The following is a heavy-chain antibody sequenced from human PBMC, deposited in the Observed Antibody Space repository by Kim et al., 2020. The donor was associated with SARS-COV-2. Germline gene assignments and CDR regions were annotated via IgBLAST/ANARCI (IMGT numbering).Heavy chain of an antibody. CDR1: GGSISSSSYY. CDR3: ARVGWEYYYGSGSYYTVWFDY. J-gene: IGHJ4*02. D-gene: IGHD3-10*01. V-gene: IGHV4-39*07. Sequence: SETLSLTCTVSGGSISSSSYYWGWIRQPPGKGLEWIGSIYYSGSTYYNPSLKSRVTISVDTSKNQFSLKLSSVTAADTAVYYCARVGWEYYYGSGSYYTVWFDYWGQGTLVTVSS. CDR2: IYYSGST.